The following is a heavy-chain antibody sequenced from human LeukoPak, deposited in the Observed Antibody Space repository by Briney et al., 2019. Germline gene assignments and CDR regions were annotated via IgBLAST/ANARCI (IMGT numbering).Heavy chain of an antibody. J-gene: IGHJ4*02. CDR2: IVVGSGNT. D-gene: IGHD3-3*01. CDR3: AARYDFWSGPDFDY. V-gene: IGHV1-58*02. CDR1: GFTFTSSA. Sequence: ASVKVSCKASGFTFTSSAMQWLRQARGQRLEWIGWIVVGSGNTNYAQKFQERVTITRDMSTSTAYMELSSLRSEDTAVYYCAARYDFWSGPDFDYWGQGTQVTVSS.